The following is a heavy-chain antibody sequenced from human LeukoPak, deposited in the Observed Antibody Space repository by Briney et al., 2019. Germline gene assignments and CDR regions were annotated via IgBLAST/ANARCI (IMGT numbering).Heavy chain of an antibody. V-gene: IGHV1-69*01. J-gene: IGHJ4*02. CDR1: GGTFSSYA. Sequence: ASVKVSCKASGGTFSSYAISWVRQAPGQGLEWMGGIIPIFGTANYAQKFQGRVTITADESTSTAYMELSSLRSEDTAVYYCASYSRYYDSSGYSSFDYWGQGTLVTVSS. CDR2: IIPIFGTA. D-gene: IGHD3-22*01. CDR3: ASYSRYYDSSGYSSFDY.